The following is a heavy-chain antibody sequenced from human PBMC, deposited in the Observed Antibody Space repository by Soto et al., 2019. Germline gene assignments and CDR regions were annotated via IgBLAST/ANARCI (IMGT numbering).Heavy chain of an antibody. J-gene: IGHJ3*02. CDR2: IHSTGST. Sequence: SETLSLTCSVSDDSTNKLYWSWIRQAPGKGLEWIGYIHSTGSTKYSPSLKSRLTLSIDTPKTHLTLNLTSVTAADTAVYFCAIHKPKKWNDMLDAFDIWAQGTMVTVSS. D-gene: IGHD1-1*01. V-gene: IGHV4-59*08. CDR3: AIHKPKKWNDMLDAFDI. CDR1: DDSTNKLY.